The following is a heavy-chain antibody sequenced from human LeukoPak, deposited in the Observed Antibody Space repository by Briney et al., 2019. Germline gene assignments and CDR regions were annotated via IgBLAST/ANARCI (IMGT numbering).Heavy chain of an antibody. J-gene: IGHJ3*02. CDR1: GFTFTSSA. Sequence: SVKVSCKASGFTFTSSAMQWVRQARGQRLEWIGWIAVGSGNTNYAQKFQERVTITRDMSTSTAYMELSSLRSEDTAVYYCAAQPHDYDYVWGSYRWSDAFDIWGQGTMVTVSS. CDR2: IAVGSGNT. CDR3: AAQPHDYDYVWGSYRWSDAFDI. V-gene: IGHV1-58*02. D-gene: IGHD3-16*02.